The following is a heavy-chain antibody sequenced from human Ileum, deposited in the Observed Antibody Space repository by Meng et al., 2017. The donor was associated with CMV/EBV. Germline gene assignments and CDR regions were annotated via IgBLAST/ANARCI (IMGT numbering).Heavy chain of an antibody. J-gene: IGHJ4*02. D-gene: IGHD1-1*01. Sequence: HPPPRLYPVPGGSIGSVDYHWSCPSQPPGKGLEWIGYIYYSGSTHHNPSLKSRVNISADTSNNQFSLKLNSVTGADTAVYYCASGSPQLGYVWAQGTLVTVSS. V-gene: IGHV4-30-4*01. CDR1: GGSIGSVDYH. CDR2: IYYSGST. CDR3: ASGSPQLGYV.